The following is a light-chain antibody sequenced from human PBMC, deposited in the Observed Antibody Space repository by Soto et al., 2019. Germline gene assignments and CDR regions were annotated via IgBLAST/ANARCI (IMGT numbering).Light chain of an antibody. CDR1: QSVDSST. CDR3: QHFDDSLT. J-gene: IGKJ4*01. Sequence: EVVLTQSPGTLSLSPGERATLSCRASQSVDSSTLAWYQQKPGQAPRLLTSGASKRATGTPDRFSGSGSGTDFTLTISRLEPEDFAVFYCQHFDDSLTFGGGTKVEIK. V-gene: IGKV3-20*01. CDR2: GAS.